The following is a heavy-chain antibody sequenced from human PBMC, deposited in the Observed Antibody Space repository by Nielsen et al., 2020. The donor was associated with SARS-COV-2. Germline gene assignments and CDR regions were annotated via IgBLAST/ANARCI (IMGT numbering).Heavy chain of an antibody. D-gene: IGHD6-13*01. J-gene: IGHJ3*02. Sequence: GGSLRLSCSASGFSFSIHAMHWVRQAPGKGLEFVSVINSRGDKRYYADTVEDRFTISRDNSKNTLYLEMSRLRPEDTAVYYCVNCRTSWLDYDLDDIWGQGTMVTVSA. CDR2: INSRGDKR. CDR1: GFSFSIHA. CDR3: VNCRTSWLDYDLDDI. V-gene: IGHV3-64D*08.